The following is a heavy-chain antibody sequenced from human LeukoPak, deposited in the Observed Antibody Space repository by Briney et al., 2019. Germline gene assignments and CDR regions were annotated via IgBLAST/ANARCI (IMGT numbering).Heavy chain of an antibody. D-gene: IGHD2/OR15-2a*01. Sequence: GGSLRLSCAASGFTFSSYGMHWVRQAPGKGLEWVAFIRYDGSNKYYADSVKGRFTISRDNSKNTLYLQMNSLRAEDTAVYYCARRYYYSTEFDPWGQGTLVTVSS. V-gene: IGHV3-30*02. CDR3: ARRYYYSTEFDP. CDR2: IRYDGSNK. J-gene: IGHJ5*02. CDR1: GFTFSSYG.